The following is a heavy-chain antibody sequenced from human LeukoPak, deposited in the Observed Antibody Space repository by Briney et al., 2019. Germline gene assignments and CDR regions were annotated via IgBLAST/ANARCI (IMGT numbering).Heavy chain of an antibody. J-gene: IGHJ6*03. CDR1: GFTFSSYG. CDR2: IWYGGSNK. V-gene: IGHV3-30*02. D-gene: IGHD3-10*01. CDR3: AKDGDYYHDMDV. Sequence: PGGSLRLSCAASGFTFSSYGMHWVRQAPGKGLEWVAVIWYGGSNKYYADSVEGRFTISRDNSKNTLYLQMNSLRAEDTAVYYCAKDGDYYHDMDVWGKGTTVTVSS.